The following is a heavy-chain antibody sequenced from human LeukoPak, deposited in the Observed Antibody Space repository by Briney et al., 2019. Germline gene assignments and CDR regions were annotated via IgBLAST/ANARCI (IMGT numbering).Heavy chain of an antibody. CDR1: GYSFTSYW. V-gene: IGHV5-51*01. Sequence: GESLKISCKGSGYSFTSYWIGRVRQMPGKGLEWMGIIYPGDSDTRYSPSFQGQVTISADKSISTAYLQWSSLKASDTAMYYCARVRRQWLAAYYFDYWGQGTLVTVSS. CDR2: IYPGDSDT. J-gene: IGHJ4*02. D-gene: IGHD6-19*01. CDR3: ARVRRQWLAAYYFDY.